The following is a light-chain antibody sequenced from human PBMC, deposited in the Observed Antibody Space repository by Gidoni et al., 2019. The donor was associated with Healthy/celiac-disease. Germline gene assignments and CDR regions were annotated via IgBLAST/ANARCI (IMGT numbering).Light chain of an antibody. J-gene: IGKJ2*01. V-gene: IGKV3-11*01. CDR2: DAS. CDR3: QQRSNWPPMYT. CDR1: QSASSY. Sequence: EIVLTQSPATLSLSPGERATLSCRASQSASSYLAWYQQKPGQAPRLLIYDASNRATGIPARFSGSGSGTDFTLTISSLEPEDFAVYYCQQRSNWPPMYTFGQGTKLEIK.